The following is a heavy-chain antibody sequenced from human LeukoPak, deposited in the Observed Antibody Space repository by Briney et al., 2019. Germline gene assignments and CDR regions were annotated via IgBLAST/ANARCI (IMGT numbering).Heavy chain of an antibody. J-gene: IGHJ4*02. Sequence: GGSLRLSCAASGFTFSDYWMHWVRQAPGKGLVWVSRINGDGSSTFYADSVKGRFTIPRDNAKNTLYLQMSSLRAEDTAVYYCARSDFFDYWGQGTLVPVSS. CDR3: ARSDFFDY. D-gene: IGHD2-21*01. V-gene: IGHV3-74*01. CDR2: INGDGSST. CDR1: GFTFSDYW.